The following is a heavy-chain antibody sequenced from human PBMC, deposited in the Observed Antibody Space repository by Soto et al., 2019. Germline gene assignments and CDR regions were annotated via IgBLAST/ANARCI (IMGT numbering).Heavy chain of an antibody. V-gene: IGHV3-11*01. Sequence: GGSLRLSCAASGFTFSDYYMSWIRQAPGKGLEWVSYITSSGSTIYYADSVKGRFTISRDNAKNSLYLQMNSLRAEDTAVYYCAREKTAMVTVDYWGQGTLVTVSS. CDR2: ITSSGSTI. D-gene: IGHD5-18*01. J-gene: IGHJ4*02. CDR1: GFTFSDYY. CDR3: AREKTAMVTVDY.